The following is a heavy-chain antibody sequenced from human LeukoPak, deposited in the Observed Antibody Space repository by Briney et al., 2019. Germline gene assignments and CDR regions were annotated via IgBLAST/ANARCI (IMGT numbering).Heavy chain of an antibody. J-gene: IGHJ4*02. CDR1: GYSISSGYY. CDR2: IYHSGST. D-gene: IGHD4-23*01. CDR3: ARVPDYGGFDY. V-gene: IGHV4-38-2*01. Sequence: SETLSLTCAVSGYSISSGYYWGWTRQPPGKGLEWIGSIYHSGSTYYNPSLKSRVTISVDTSKNQFSLKLSSVTAADTAVYYCARVPDYGGFDYWGQGTLVTVSS.